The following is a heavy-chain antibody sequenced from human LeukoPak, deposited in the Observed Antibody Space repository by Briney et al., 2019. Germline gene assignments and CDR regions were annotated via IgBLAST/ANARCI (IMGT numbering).Heavy chain of an antibody. D-gene: IGHD3-10*01. CDR3: ARGVLLWFGELNWFDP. V-gene: IGHV1-18*01. Sequence: ASVKVSCKASGYTFTSYGISRVRQAPGQGLEWMGWISAYSGNTNYAQKLQGRVTMTTDTSTSTAYMELRSLRSDDTAVYYCARGVLLWFGELNWFDPWGQGTLVTVSS. J-gene: IGHJ5*02. CDR1: GYTFTSYG. CDR2: ISAYSGNT.